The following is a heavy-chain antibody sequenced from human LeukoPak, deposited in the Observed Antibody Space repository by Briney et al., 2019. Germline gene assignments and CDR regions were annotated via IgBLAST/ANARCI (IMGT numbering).Heavy chain of an antibody. Sequence: PGGSLRLSCAASGFTFSSYAMHWVRQAPGKGLEWVAVISYDGSNKYYADSVKGRFTISRDNSKNTLYLQMNSLRAEDTAVYYCARASTDGDYVYALAYWGQGTLVTVSS. CDR3: ARASTDGDYVYALAY. V-gene: IGHV3-30*04. CDR1: GFTFSSYA. D-gene: IGHD4-17*01. CDR2: ISYDGSNK. J-gene: IGHJ4*02.